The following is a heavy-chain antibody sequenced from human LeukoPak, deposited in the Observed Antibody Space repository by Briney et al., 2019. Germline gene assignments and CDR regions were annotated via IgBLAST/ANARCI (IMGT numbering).Heavy chain of an antibody. J-gene: IGHJ4*02. CDR3: ARRRDSGSLQHFDY. Sequence: MPGGSLRLSCAASGFTFSDYYMSWIRQAPGKGLEWVSYISSSGTTIYYADSVKGRFTISRDSAKNSLYLQMNSLRAEDTAVYYCARRRDSGSLQHFDYWGQGTLVTVSS. CDR1: GFTFSDYY. CDR2: ISSSGTTI. D-gene: IGHD1-26*01. V-gene: IGHV3-11*01.